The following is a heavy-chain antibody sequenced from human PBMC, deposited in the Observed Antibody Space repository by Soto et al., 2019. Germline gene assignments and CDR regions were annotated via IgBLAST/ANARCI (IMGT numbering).Heavy chain of an antibody. CDR2: IIPIFGTA. Sequence: QVQLVQSGAEVKKHGSSVKVSCKASGGTFSNYAISWVRQAPGQGLEWMGGIIPIFGTANYAQKFQGRVTITADESTSTAYMELSSLRSEDTAIYYCAVGSVDIVPTGMKPFDPWGQGTLVTVSS. J-gene: IGHJ5*02. CDR1: GGTFSNYA. CDR3: AVGSVDIVPTGMKPFDP. D-gene: IGHD5-12*01. V-gene: IGHV1-69*12.